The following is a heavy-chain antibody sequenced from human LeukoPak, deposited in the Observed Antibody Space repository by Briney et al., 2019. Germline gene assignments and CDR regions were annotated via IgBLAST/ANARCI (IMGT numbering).Heavy chain of an antibody. J-gene: IGHJ4*02. CDR3: ARDGGPDCSSTSCYFTR. D-gene: IGHD2-2*01. CDR1: GYTFTSYG. CDR2: IIPILGIA. V-gene: IGHV1-69*04. Sequence: SVKVSCKASGYTFTSYGISWVRQAPGQGLEWMGRIIPILGIANYAQKFQGRVTITADKSTSTAYVELSSLRSEDTAVYYCARDGGPDCSSTSCYFTRWDQGTLVTVSS.